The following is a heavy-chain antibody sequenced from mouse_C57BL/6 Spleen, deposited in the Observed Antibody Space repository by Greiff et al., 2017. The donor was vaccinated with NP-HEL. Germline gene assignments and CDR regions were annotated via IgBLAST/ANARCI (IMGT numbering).Heavy chain of an antibody. CDR2: INPSNGGT. Sequence: QVHVKQPGTELVKPGASVKLSCKASGYTFTSYWMHWVKQRPGQGLEWIGNINPSNGGTNYNEKFKSKATRTVDTSSITAYMQLRSLASEYSAVYYCARSSIYYCNYWGKGTTLTVSS. CDR3: ARSSIYYCNY. CDR1: GYTFTSYW. D-gene: IGHD2-1*01. V-gene: IGHV1-53*01. J-gene: IGHJ2*01.